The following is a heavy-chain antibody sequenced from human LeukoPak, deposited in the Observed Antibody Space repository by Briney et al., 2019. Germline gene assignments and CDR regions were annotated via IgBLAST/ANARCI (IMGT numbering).Heavy chain of an antibody. D-gene: IGHD3-22*01. J-gene: IGHJ4*02. CDR1: GGSISSYY. CDR2: IYYSGST. CDR3: ARHAAPRRYDSSGYYFDY. V-gene: IGHV4-59*08. Sequence: SETLSLTCTVSGGSISSYYWSWIRQPPGKGLEWIGYIYYSGSTNYNPSLKSRVTISVDTSKNQLSLKLSSVTAADTAVYYCARHAAPRRYDSSGYYFDYWGQGTLVTVSS.